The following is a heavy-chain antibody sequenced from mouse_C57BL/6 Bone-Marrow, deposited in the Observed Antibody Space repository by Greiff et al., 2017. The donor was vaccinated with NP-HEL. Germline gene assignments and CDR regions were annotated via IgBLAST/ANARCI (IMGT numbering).Heavy chain of an antibody. Sequence: VTLVESGPGLVAPSQSLSITCTVSGFSLTSYAISWVRQPPGKGLEWLGVIWTGGGTNYNSAPKSRLSISKDTSNSQVFLKMNSRQTDDTARYYCARNGGYYGAWFAYWGQGTLVTVSA. CDR2: IWTGGGT. J-gene: IGHJ3*01. CDR1: GFSLTSYA. V-gene: IGHV2-9-1*01. D-gene: IGHD1-1*01. CDR3: ARNGGYYGAWFAY.